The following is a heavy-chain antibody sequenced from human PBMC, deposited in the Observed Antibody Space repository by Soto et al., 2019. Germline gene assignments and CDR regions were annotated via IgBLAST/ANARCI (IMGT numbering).Heavy chain of an antibody. V-gene: IGHV6-1*01. CDR2: TYYRAKWYN. D-gene: IGHD3-22*01. CDR1: GDSVSSNSAA. J-gene: IGHJ6*03. CDR3: ARERYYYDSSGYYYYYYYMDV. Sequence: SQTLSLTCAISGDSVSSNSAAWNWIRQSPSRGLEWLGRTYYRAKWYNDYAVSVKSRITINPDTSKNQFSLQLNSVTPEDTAVYYCARERYYYDSSGYYYYYYYMDVWGKGTTVTVSS.